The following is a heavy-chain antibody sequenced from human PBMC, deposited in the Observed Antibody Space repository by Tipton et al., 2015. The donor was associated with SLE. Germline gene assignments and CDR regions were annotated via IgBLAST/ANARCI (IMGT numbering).Heavy chain of an antibody. Sequence: LRLSCTVSGGSINSGGYYWSWIRQHPGKGLEWIGYIYYSGSTYYNPSLKSRLTISVDTSKNQFSLKLTSVTAADTAVYYCARGENFDYWGQGTLVTVSS. J-gene: IGHJ4*02. CDR2: IYYSGST. CDR3: ARGENFDY. CDR1: GGSINSGGYY. V-gene: IGHV4-31*03.